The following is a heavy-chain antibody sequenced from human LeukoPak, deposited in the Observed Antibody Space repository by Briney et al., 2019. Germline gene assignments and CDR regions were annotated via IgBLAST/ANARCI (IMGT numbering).Heavy chain of an antibody. CDR2: INHSGST. V-gene: IGHV4-34*01. D-gene: IGHD1-26*01. CDR3: ARSGHDGDY. CDR1: GGSFSGYY. J-gene: IGHJ4*02. Sequence: SDTLSLTCAVYGGSFSGYYWSWIRQPPGKGLEWIGEINHSGSTNYNPSLKSRVTISVDTSKNQFSLKLSSVTAADTAVYYCARSGHDGDYWGQGTLVTVSS.